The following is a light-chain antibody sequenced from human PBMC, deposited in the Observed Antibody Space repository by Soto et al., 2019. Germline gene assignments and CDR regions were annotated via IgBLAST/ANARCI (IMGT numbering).Light chain of an antibody. Sequence: QSALTQPRSVSGSPGQSVTISCSGTSSDVGGYNYVSWYQQHAGKAPKLMIYDVSKRPSGVPDRFSGSKSGNTASLTISGLQAEDEADYYCCSYAGRYTYVFGTGTKLTV. J-gene: IGLJ1*01. CDR2: DVS. V-gene: IGLV2-11*01. CDR3: CSYAGRYTYV. CDR1: SSDVGGYNY.